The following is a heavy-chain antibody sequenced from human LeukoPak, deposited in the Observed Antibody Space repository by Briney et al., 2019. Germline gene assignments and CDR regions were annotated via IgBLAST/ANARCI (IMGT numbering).Heavy chain of an antibody. Sequence: SETLSLTCAVYGGSFSGYSWNWIRHPPGKGLEWIGEINHSGSTNYNPSLKSRVTISIDMSKNQLSLDLRSVTAADTAVYYCARLHPPPQYYYYMDVWGKGTTVTISS. D-gene: IGHD2-15*01. CDR2: INHSGST. J-gene: IGHJ6*03. V-gene: IGHV4-34*01. CDR3: ARLHPPPQYYYYMDV. CDR1: GGSFSGYS.